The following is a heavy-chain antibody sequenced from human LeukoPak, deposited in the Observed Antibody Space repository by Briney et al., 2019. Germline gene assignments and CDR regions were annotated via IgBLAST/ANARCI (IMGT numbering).Heavy chain of an antibody. CDR1: GFTFSSYG. CDR3: AKDGGYSYYFDY. J-gene: IGHJ4*02. D-gene: IGHD3-22*01. Sequence: GGSLRLSCAASGFTFSSYGMHWVRQAPGKGLEWVAVISYDGSNKYYADSVKGRFTISRDNSKNTLYLQMNSLRAEDTAVYNCAKDGGYSYYFDYWGQGTLVTVSS. V-gene: IGHV3-30*18. CDR2: ISYDGSNK.